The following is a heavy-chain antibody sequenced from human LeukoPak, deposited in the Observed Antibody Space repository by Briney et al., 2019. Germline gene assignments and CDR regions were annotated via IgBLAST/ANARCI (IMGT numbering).Heavy chain of an antibody. CDR3: AKDRGGNYLFYLDY. Sequence: GGSMRLSCAASGVTFSNYAMTWVRQAPGKGLEWVAGSSGSGGSTYYADSVKGRFTISRDNSKNTLYLQMNSLRAEDTAVYYCAKDRGGNYLFYLDYWGQGTLVTVSS. V-gene: IGHV3-23*01. CDR1: GVTFSNYA. D-gene: IGHD1-26*01. J-gene: IGHJ4*02. CDR2: SSGSGGST.